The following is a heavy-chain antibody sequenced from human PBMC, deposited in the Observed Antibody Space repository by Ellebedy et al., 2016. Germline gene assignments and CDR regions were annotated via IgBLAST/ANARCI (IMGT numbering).Heavy chain of an antibody. CDR3: ARQIYDSSGYPLAGVEKDAFDI. CDR2: IYPGDSDT. D-gene: IGHD3-22*01. J-gene: IGHJ3*02. CDR1: GYSFTSYW. Sequence: GESLKISCKGSGYSFTSYWISWVRQMPGKGLEWMGIIYPGDSDTRYSPSFQGQVTISADKSISTAYLQWSSLKASDTAMYYCARQIYDSSGYPLAGVEKDAFDIWGQGTMVTVSS. V-gene: IGHV5-51*01.